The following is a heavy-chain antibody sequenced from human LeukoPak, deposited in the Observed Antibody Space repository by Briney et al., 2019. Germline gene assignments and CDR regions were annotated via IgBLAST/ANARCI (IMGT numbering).Heavy chain of an antibody. CDR1: GASIRSYY. V-gene: IGHV4-59*06. J-gene: IGHJ3*02. CDR3: ARGYGDNSGALDI. CDR2: IYYSGST. D-gene: IGHD4-23*01. Sequence: SETLSLTCTVSGASIRSYYWSWIRQHPGKGLEWIGYIYYSGSTYYNPSLKSRVTISVDTSKNQYSLKLSSVTAADTAVYYCARGYGDNSGALDIWGQGTMVTVSS.